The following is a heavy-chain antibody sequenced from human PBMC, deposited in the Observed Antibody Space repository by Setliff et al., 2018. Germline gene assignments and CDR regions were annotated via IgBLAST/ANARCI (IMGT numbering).Heavy chain of an antibody. V-gene: IGHV1-18*01. D-gene: IGHD2-2*01. Sequence: GASVKVSCKASGYTFSTYGLHWVRQAPGQGPEWMGMIITNTGKTSYAQKFQGRVTMTTDTSTGTGYMELRSLRSDDTAVYYCAREVLPLVREEAFYIWGQGTMVTVSS. CDR3: AREVLPLVREEAFYI. CDR2: IITNTGKT. J-gene: IGHJ3*02. CDR1: GYTFSTYG.